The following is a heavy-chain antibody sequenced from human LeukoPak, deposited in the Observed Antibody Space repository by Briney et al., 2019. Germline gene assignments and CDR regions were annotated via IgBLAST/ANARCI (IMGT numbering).Heavy chain of an antibody. Sequence: SETLSLTCSVSGGSLGTYYWSWIRQPPGKGLEWIGYIYYIGTTSYNPSLKSRVTISVDTSKNQFSLKLSSVTAADKAVYYCARPRSTLGHDAFDIWGRGTVVTVSS. V-gene: IGHV4-59*08. J-gene: IGHJ3*02. CDR1: GGSLGTYY. CDR2: IYYIGTT. CDR3: ARPRSTLGHDAFDI. D-gene: IGHD1-1*01.